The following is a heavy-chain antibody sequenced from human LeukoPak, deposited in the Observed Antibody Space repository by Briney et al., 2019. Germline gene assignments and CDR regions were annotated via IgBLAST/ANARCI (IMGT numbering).Heavy chain of an antibody. Sequence: PGRSLRLSCAASGFTFSSYWMSWVRQAPGKGLEWVANIKQDGSEKYYVDSVKGRFTISRDYAKNSLYLQMNSLRAEDTAVYYCARWNKGYSYGYGYYFDYWGQGTLVTVSS. CDR3: ARWNKGYSYGYGYYFDY. CDR1: GFTFSSYW. V-gene: IGHV3-7*01. D-gene: IGHD5-18*01. J-gene: IGHJ4*02. CDR2: IKQDGSEK.